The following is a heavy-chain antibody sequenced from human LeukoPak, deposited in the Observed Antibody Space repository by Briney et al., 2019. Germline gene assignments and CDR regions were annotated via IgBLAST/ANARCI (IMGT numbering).Heavy chain of an antibody. V-gene: IGHV4-34*01. CDR2: INHSGST. CDR3: ARSHYYGSGSYGMDV. J-gene: IGHJ6*02. D-gene: IGHD3-10*01. CDR1: GGSFSGYY. Sequence: SETLSLTCAVYGGSFSGYYWSWIRQPPGKGLEWIGEINHSGSTNYNPSLKSRVTISVDTSKNQFSLKLSSVTAADTAVYYCARSHYYGSGSYGMDVWGQGTTVTVSS.